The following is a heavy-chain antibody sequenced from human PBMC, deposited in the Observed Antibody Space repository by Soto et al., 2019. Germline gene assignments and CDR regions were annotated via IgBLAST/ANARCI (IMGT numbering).Heavy chain of an antibody. CDR2: INHSGST. J-gene: IGHJ6*02. Sequence: VQLQQWGAGLLKPSSTLSLTCAVYGGSFSTHYWSWLRQPPGRGLEWLGDINHSGSTNYNTPFKSRVTISVDTSKNQFSLKLTSVTAADTAVYYCARVPTRHFYYYTDMDVWGQGTTVTVSS. V-gene: IGHV4-34*01. CDR1: GGSFSTHY. CDR3: ARVPTRHFYYYTDMDV. D-gene: IGHD3-3*01.